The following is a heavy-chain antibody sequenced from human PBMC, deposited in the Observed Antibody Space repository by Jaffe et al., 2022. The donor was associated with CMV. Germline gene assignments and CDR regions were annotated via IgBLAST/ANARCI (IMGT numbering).Heavy chain of an antibody. Sequence: QVQLVQSGAEVKKPGASVKVSCKASGYTFTSYAMHWVRQAPGQRLEWMGWINAGNGNTKYSQKFQGRVTITRDTSASTAYMELSSLRSEDTAVYYCARDGRVLWFGEAAWFDPWGQGTLVTVSS. CDR1: GYTFTSYA. V-gene: IGHV1-3*01. CDR2: INAGNGNT. D-gene: IGHD3-10*01. J-gene: IGHJ5*02. CDR3: ARDGRVLWFGEAAWFDP.